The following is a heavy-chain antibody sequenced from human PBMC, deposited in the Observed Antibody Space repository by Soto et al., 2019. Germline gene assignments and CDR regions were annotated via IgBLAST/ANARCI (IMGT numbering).Heavy chain of an antibody. CDR3: AKLRQKNIVVVVAADYYFDY. D-gene: IGHD2-15*01. V-gene: IGHV3-23*01. CDR1: GFTSSSYA. Sequence: GGSLRLSCAASGFTSSSYAMSWVRQAPGKGLEWVSAISGSGGSTYYADSVKGRFTISRDNSKNTLYLQMNSLRAEDTAVYYCAKLRQKNIVVVVAADYYFDYWGQGTLVTVPS. CDR2: ISGSGGST. J-gene: IGHJ4*02.